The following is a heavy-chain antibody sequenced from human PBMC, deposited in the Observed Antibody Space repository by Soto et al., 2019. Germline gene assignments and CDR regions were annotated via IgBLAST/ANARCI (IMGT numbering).Heavy chain of an antibody. CDR2: IRSKANSYAT. J-gene: IGHJ4*02. D-gene: IGHD3-22*01. CDR3: TSRYDSSGYYYFDY. V-gene: IGHV3-73*01. Sequence: GGSLRLSCAASGFTFSGSAMHWVRQASGKGLEWVGRIRSKANSYATAYAASVKGRFTISRDDSKNTAYLQMNSLKTEDTAVYSCTSRYDSSGYYYFDYWGQGTLVTVSS. CDR1: GFTFSGSA.